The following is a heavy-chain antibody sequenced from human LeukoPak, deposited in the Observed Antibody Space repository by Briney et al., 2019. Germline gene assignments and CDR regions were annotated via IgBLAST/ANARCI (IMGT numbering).Heavy chain of an antibody. J-gene: IGHJ4*02. Sequence: PGGSLRPSCAASGFTFSSYSMNWVRQAPGKGLEWVSSISSSSSYIYYADSVKGRFTISRDNAKNSLYLQMNSLRAEDTAVYYCASESYDYGDYGFDYWGQGTLVTVSS. CDR1: GFTFSSYS. CDR2: ISSSSSYI. CDR3: ASESYDYGDYGFDY. D-gene: IGHD4-17*01. V-gene: IGHV3-21*01.